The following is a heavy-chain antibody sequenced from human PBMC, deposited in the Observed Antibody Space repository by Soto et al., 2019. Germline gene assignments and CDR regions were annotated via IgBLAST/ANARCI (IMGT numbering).Heavy chain of an antibody. CDR2: IIPIFGTA. CDR1: GGTFSSYA. D-gene: IGHD3-22*01. CDR3: ARGPGYYDSSGYLPLDY. Sequence: SVKVSCKASGGTFSSYAISWVRQAPGQGLEWMGGIIPIFGTANYAQKFQGRATITADESTSTAYMELSSLRSEDTAVYYCARGPGYYDSSGYLPLDYWGQGTLVTVSS. J-gene: IGHJ4*02. V-gene: IGHV1-69*13.